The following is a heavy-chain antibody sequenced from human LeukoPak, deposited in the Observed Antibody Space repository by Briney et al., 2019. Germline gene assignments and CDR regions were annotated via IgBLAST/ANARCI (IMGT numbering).Heavy chain of an antibody. Sequence: SETLSLTCAVYGGSFSGYCWSWIRQPPGKGLEWIGEINHSGSTNYNPSLKSRVTISVDTSKNQFSLKLSSVTAADTAVYYCALFYSSGWYSSGYWGQGTLVTVSS. CDR1: GGSFSGYC. J-gene: IGHJ4*02. D-gene: IGHD6-19*01. CDR3: ALFYSSGWYSSGY. V-gene: IGHV4-34*01. CDR2: INHSGST.